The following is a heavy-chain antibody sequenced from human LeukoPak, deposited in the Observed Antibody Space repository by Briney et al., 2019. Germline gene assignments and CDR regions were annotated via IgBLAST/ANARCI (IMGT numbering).Heavy chain of an antibody. D-gene: IGHD6-6*01. CDR1: GDSVSSNSAA. Sequence: SQTLSLTCAISGDSVSSNSAAWNWIRQSPSRGLEWLGRTYYRSKWYTYYAVSVKSRISINRDTSKNQFSLKLTSVIAADTAVYYCMRLGIAARPVDWFDPWGQGTLVTVSS. CDR2: TYYRSKWYT. CDR3: MRLGIAARPVDWFDP. V-gene: IGHV6-1*01. J-gene: IGHJ5*02.